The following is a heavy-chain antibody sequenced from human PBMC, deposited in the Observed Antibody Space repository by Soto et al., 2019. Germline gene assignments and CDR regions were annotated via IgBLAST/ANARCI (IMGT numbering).Heavy chain of an antibody. D-gene: IGHD3-10*01. Sequence: GGSLRLSCEASGFTLTTYTMNWVRQASGKGLEWVSSITSSSGHIYYADSVKGRFTISRDNARNSLYLQMNSLRAEDTAVYYCVRERGLSSFYGMDVWGQGTTVTVSS. V-gene: IGHV3-21*01. J-gene: IGHJ6*02. CDR1: GFTLTTYT. CDR2: ITSSSGHI. CDR3: VRERGLSSFYGMDV.